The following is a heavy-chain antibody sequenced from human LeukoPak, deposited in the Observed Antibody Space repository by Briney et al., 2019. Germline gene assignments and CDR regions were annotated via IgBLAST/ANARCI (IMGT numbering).Heavy chain of an antibody. D-gene: IGHD3-9*01. V-gene: IGHV4-61*02. Sequence: SETLSLTCTVSGASISGTNYYWSWIRQPAGKGLEWIGRIHTGGSTNYNPSLKSRVTISLDKSKKQFSLKLNSVTAADTAMYYCARYKARDDLLTVLINAFDVWGQGTKVTVSS. J-gene: IGHJ3*01. CDR3: ARYKARDDLLTVLINAFDV. CDR1: GASISGTNYY. CDR2: IHTGGST.